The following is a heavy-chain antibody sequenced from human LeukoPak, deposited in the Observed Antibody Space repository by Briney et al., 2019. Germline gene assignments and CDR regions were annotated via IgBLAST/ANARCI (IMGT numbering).Heavy chain of an antibody. V-gene: IGHV3-30*18. J-gene: IGHJ6*02. D-gene: IGHD2-21*02. CDR2: ISYDGSNK. Sequence: GGSLRLSCAASGFTFSSYGMHWVRQAPGKGLEWVAVISYDGSNKYYADSVKGRFTISRDNSKNTLYLQMNSLRAEDTAVYYCAKDQAYCGGDCYWIPYYYYGMDVWGQGTTVTVSS. CDR1: GFTFSSYG. CDR3: AKDQAYCGGDCYWIPYYYYGMDV.